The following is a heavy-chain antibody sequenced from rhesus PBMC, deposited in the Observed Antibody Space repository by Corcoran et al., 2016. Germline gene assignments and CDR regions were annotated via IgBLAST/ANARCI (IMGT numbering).Heavy chain of an antibody. Sequence: EVQLVESGGGLAKPGGSLRLSCAASGFTFSSYWRNWVRQTPGKGLEWISAINSGGGSTYYADSVQGRFTISRDNSKNTLSLQMNSLRAEDTAVYYCAKDRGIAAGRFDYWGQGVLVTVSS. D-gene: IGHD6-13*01. J-gene: IGHJ4*01. V-gene: IGHV3S42*01. CDR3: AKDRGIAAGRFDY. CDR1: GFTFSSYW. CDR2: INSGGGST.